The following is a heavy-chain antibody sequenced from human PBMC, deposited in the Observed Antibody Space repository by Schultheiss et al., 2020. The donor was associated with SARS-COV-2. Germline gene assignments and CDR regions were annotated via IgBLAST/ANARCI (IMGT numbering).Heavy chain of an antibody. Sequence: ASVKVSCKVSGYTLTELSMHWVRQAPGKGLEWMGIINPSGGSTSYAQKFQGRVTMTRDTSTSTVYMELSSLRSEDTAVYYCARGIVAKGYFDYWGQGTLVTVSS. CDR1: GYTLTELS. J-gene: IGHJ4*02. CDR3: ARGIVAKGYFDY. D-gene: IGHD2/OR15-2a*01. V-gene: IGHV1-46*01. CDR2: INPSGGST.